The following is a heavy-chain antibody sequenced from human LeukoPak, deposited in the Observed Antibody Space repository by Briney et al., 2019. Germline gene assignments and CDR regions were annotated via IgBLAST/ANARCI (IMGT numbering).Heavy chain of an antibody. J-gene: IGHJ6*03. CDR3: ARQHPYYYYYYMDV. CDR1: GGSFSGYY. V-gene: IGHV4-34*01. Sequence: SETLSPTCAVYGGSFSGYYWSRIRQPPGQGLEWIGEINHSGSTNYNPSLKSRVTISVDTSKNQFSLKLSSVTAADTAVYYCARQHPYYYYYYMDVWGKGTTVTVSS. D-gene: IGHD2-21*01. CDR2: INHSGST.